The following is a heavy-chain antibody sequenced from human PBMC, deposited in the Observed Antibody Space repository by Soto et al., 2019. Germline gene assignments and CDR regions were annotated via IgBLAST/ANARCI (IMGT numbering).Heavy chain of an antibody. CDR2: ISASGSDT. J-gene: IGHJ5*02. D-gene: IGHD2-15*01. V-gene: IGHV3-23*01. CDR3: KKNGRSGGSGPNWFDP. CDR1: GFTFNSYV. Sequence: EVQLLESGGGLVQPGGSLRLSCAASGFTFNSYVLSWVRQAPGEGLEWVSGISASGSDTYYADSVKGRFTISRDNSKNTLYLQMNSLRAEDTALYYCKKNGRSGGSGPNWFDPWGQGTLVTVSS.